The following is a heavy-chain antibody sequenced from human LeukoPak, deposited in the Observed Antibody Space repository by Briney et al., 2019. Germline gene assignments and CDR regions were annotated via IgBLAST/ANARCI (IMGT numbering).Heavy chain of an antibody. J-gene: IGHJ6*02. Sequence: PSETLSPTCAVYGGSFSGYYWSWIRQPPGKGLEWIGEINHSGSTNYNPSLKSRVTISVDTSKNQFSLKLSSVTAADTAVYYCARERNIVVVPAAGYGMDVWGQETTVTVSS. CDR2: INHSGST. CDR1: GGSFSGYY. V-gene: IGHV4-34*01. CDR3: ARERNIVVVPAAGYGMDV. D-gene: IGHD2-2*01.